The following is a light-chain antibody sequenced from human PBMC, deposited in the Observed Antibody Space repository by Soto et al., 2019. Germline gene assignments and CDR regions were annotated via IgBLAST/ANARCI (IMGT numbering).Light chain of an antibody. Sequence: EIVMTQSPATLSVSPGERATLSCRASQIVSSNLAWYQKKPGQAPRLLIYGASTRATGIPARFSGSGSGTEFTLTISSLQSEDFAVYYCQQYNNLPGTFGPGTKVDIK. J-gene: IGKJ3*01. V-gene: IGKV3D-15*01. CDR3: QQYNNLPGT. CDR2: GAS. CDR1: QIVSSN.